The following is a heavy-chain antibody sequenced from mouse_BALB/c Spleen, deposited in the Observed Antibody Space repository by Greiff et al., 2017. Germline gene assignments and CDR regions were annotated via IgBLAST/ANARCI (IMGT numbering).Heavy chain of an antibody. D-gene: IGHD1-1*01. V-gene: IGHV14-3*02. Sequence: VQLQQSGAELVKPGASVKLSCTASGFNIKDTYMHWVKQRPEQGLEWIGRIDPANGNTKYDPKFQGKATITADTSSNTAYLQLSSLTSEDTAVYYCARGSSPWYFEVWGAGTTVTVSS. CDR3: ARGSSPWYFEV. CDR1: GFNIKDTY. J-gene: IGHJ1*01. CDR2: IDPANGNT.